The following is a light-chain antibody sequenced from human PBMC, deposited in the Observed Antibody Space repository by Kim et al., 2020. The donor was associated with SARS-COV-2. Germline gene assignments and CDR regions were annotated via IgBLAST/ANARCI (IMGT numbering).Light chain of an antibody. J-gene: IGKJ3*01. CDR1: QDIRRY. V-gene: IGKV1-33*01. CDR3: QQYDTFPFT. Sequence: GAVGDRVTITCQASQDIRRYLNWDQQKPGKPPKLLIYDAFNLETGVPSRFSGSGSGTEFTFTISSLQLEDIATYYFQQYDTFPFTFGPGTKVDIK. CDR2: DAF.